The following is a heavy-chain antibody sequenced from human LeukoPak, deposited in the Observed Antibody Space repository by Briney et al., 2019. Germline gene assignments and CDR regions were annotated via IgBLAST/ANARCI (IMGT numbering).Heavy chain of an antibody. CDR1: GFTFSHYS. J-gene: IGHJ4*02. CDR2: INSNGDDT. D-gene: IGHD2-2*01. CDR3: ARGRKYCSSTSSCYAGDFDY. Sequence: GSLRLSCAASGFTFSHYSMHWVRQAPGKGLEYVSAINSNGDDTYYVNSVKGRFTISRDNSKNTLYLQMGSLRAEDMAVYYCARGRKYCSSTSSCYAGDFDYWGQGTLVTVSS. V-gene: IGHV3-64*01.